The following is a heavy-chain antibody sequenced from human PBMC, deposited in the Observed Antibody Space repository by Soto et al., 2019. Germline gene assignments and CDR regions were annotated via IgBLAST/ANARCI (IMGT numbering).Heavy chain of an antibody. V-gene: IGHV1-8*01. CDR1: GYTFTSYD. CDR3: ARVEDSSCWYRQRGY. J-gene: IGHJ4*02. Sequence: ASVKVSCKASGYTFTSYDITWVRQATGQGLEWMGWMNPNSGNTGYAQKFQGRVTMTRNTSISTAYMELSSVRSYDTAVYYCARVEDSSCWYRQRGYWGQGTLVTVSS. D-gene: IGHD6-13*01. CDR2: MNPNSGNT.